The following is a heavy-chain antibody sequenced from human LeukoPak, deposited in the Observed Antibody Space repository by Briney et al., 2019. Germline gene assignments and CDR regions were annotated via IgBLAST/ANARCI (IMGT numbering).Heavy chain of an antibody. CDR3: ARRRYGSGSTNMDV. J-gene: IGHJ6*03. D-gene: IGHD3-10*01. CDR1: GGSFSGYY. CDR2: INHSGST. V-gene: IGHV4-34*01. Sequence: SETLSLTCAVYGGSFSGYYWSWIRQPPGKGLEWIGEINHSGSTNYNPSLKSRVTISVDTSKNQFSLKLSSVTAADTAVYYCARRRYGSGSTNMDVWGKGTTVTISS.